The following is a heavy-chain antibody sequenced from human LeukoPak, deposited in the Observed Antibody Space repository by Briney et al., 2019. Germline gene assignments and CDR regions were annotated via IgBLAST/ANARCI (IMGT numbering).Heavy chain of an antibody. CDR3: IAAAGTWFDF. CDR1: GGSISDYY. J-gene: IGHJ4*02. D-gene: IGHD6-13*01. CDR2: IYYSGST. Sequence: SETLSLDCTVSGGSISDYYWSWIRQPPGKGLEWIGYIYYSGSTNYNPSLKSRVTISVDTSKNQFSLKLSSVTAADTAVYYCIAAAGTWFDFWGQGTLVTVSS. V-gene: IGHV4-59*01.